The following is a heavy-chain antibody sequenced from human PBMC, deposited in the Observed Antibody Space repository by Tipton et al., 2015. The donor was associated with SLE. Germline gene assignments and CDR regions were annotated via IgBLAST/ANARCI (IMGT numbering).Heavy chain of an antibody. CDR1: GGSISSSSYS. J-gene: IGHJ5*02. CDR2: IYFSGTS. Sequence: TLSLTCTVSGGSISSSSYSWGWIRQPPGKGLEWIGTIYFSGTSYYNPSLQSLVIISVDTSKNQFSLKLSSVTAADTAVYYCAGGLPATSWFDPWGQGTLVTVSS. CDR3: AGGLPATSWFDP. V-gene: IGHV4-39*07. D-gene: IGHD1-26*01.